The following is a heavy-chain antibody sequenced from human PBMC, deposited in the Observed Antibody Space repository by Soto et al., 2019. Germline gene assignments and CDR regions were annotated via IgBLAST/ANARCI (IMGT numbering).Heavy chain of an antibody. Sequence: SETLSLTCTVSGGSISSYYWSWIRQPPGKGLEWIGSMYYSGTTYYNPSLKSRVTISVDTSKNQFSLKLSSVTAADTAVYYCARRWGSAADYWGQGTLVTAPQ. J-gene: IGHJ4*02. CDR3: ARRWGSAADY. D-gene: IGHD2-15*01. V-gene: IGHV4-59*08. CDR2: MYYSGTT. CDR1: GGSISSYY.